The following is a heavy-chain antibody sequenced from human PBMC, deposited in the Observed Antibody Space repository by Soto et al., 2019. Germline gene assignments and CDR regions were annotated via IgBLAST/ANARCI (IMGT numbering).Heavy chain of an antibody. CDR3: ARGRASGSYYLLDY. CDR1: GNTFTSYD. V-gene: IGHV1-8*01. CDR2: INPNSGNI. D-gene: IGHD3-10*01. Sequence: ASVKVSCKASGNTFTSYDINWVRQATGHGLEWMGWINPNSGNIGYAQKFQGRVTMTRDTAIRTAHMEVSRLRSDDTAVYYCARGRASGSYYLLDYWGQGTLVTVSS. J-gene: IGHJ4*02.